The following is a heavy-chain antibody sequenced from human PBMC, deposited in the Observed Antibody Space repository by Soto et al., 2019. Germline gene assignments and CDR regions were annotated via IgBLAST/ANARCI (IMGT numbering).Heavy chain of an antibody. CDR2: IYYNGNT. Sequence: VQLQESGPGLVKPSETLSLTCSVSGGSISNHYWSWIRQPPGKGLEWIGYIYYNGNTNYNPSLKSRVTMSVDTHRNQISLKLTTVTAADTAVYYCTRANWYSEYWRQGTLVTVSS. CDR1: GGSISNHY. V-gene: IGHV4-59*11. CDR3: TRANWYSEY. J-gene: IGHJ4*02. D-gene: IGHD7-27*01.